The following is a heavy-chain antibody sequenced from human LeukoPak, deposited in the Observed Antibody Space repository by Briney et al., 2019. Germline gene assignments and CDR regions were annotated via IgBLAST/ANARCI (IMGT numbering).Heavy chain of an antibody. CDR1: GYTFTSYG. J-gene: IGHJ6*03. CDR3: ARDQVAARVGIPMDV. CDR2: INPNSGGT. V-gene: IGHV1-2*02. D-gene: IGHD6-6*01. Sequence: ASVKVSCKASGYTFTSYGISWVRQAPGQGLEWMGWINPNSGGTNYAQKFQGRVTMTRDTSISTAYMELSRLRSDDTAVYYCARDQVAARVGIPMDVWGKGTTVTVSS.